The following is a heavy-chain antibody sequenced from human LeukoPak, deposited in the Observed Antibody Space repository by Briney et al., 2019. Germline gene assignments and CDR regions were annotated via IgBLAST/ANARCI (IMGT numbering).Heavy chain of an antibody. CDR2: INPNSGGT. J-gene: IGHJ6*02. CDR3: ARGEMFTRGHYYYGMDV. Sequence: ASVKVSCKASGYTFTGYYMHWVRPAPGQGLEWMGWINPNSGGTNYAQKFQGWVTMTRDTSISTAYMELSRLRSDDTAVYYCARGEMFTRGHYYYGMDVWGQGTTVTVSS. V-gene: IGHV1-2*04. CDR1: GYTFTGYY. D-gene: IGHD5-24*01.